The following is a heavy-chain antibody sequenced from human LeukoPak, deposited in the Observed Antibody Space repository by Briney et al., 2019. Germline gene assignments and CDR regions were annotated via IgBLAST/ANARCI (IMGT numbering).Heavy chain of an antibody. CDR2: ISYDGSNK. V-gene: IGHV3-30*03. CDR3: ARGRWIQLAYFDY. J-gene: IGHJ4*02. Sequence: PGGSLRLSCAASGFTFSSYGMHWVRQAPGKGLEWVAVISYDGSNKYYADSVKGRFTISRDNSKNTLYLQMNSLRAEDTAVYYCARGRWIQLAYFDYWGQGTLVTVSS. D-gene: IGHD5-18*01. CDR1: GFTFSSYG.